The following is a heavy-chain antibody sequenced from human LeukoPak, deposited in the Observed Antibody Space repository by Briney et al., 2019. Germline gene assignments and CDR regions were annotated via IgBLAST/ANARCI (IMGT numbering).Heavy chain of an antibody. CDR2: IYSGGST. Sequence: PGGSLRLSCAASGFTVSSNYMSWVRQAPGKGLEWVSVIYSGGSTYYADSVKGRFTISRDNSKNTLYLQMSSLRAEDTAVYYCARFITMKYYYYYGMDVWGQGTTVTVSS. CDR3: ARFITMKYYYYYGMDV. CDR1: GFTVSSNY. D-gene: IGHD3-22*01. V-gene: IGHV3-53*01. J-gene: IGHJ6*02.